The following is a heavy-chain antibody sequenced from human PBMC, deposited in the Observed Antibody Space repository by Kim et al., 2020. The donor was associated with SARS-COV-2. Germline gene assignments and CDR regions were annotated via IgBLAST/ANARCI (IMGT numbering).Heavy chain of an antibody. D-gene: IGHD3-10*01. CDR2: AGGT. V-gene: IGHV3-23*01. Sequence: AGGTDYAASVEGRYTISRDDSKNYLYLQMNSLRADDTAVYYCVKGLRYFDYWGQGSLVTVSS. J-gene: IGHJ4*02. CDR3: VKGLRYFDY.